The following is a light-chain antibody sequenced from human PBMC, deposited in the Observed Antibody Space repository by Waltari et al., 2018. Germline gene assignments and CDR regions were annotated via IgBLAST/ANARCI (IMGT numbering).Light chain of an antibody. J-gene: IGKJ5*01. V-gene: IGKV3-15*01. CDR1: QTISSN. Sequence: EIVMTQSPATLSVSPGERATLSCRASQTISSNLAWYQQKRGQAPRRLIYDASARATGIPATCSGSGSGTEFTLTIDSLQSEDFAVYYCQQYDDWPVTFGQGTRLEI. CDR2: DAS. CDR3: QQYDDWPVT.